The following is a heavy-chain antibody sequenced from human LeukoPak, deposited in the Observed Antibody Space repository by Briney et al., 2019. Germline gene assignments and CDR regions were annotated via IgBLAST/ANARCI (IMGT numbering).Heavy chain of an antibody. CDR3: ARIGSGWYYDF. CDR1: GFTFSSYA. Sequence: GGSLRLSCAASGFTFSSYAMHWVRQAPGKGLEWVAVISYDGSNKYYADSVKGRFTISRDNSKNTLYLQMNSLGVGDTAVYYCARIGSGWYYDFWGQGTLVTVSS. J-gene: IGHJ4*02. V-gene: IGHV3-30-3*01. D-gene: IGHD6-25*01. CDR2: ISYDGSNK.